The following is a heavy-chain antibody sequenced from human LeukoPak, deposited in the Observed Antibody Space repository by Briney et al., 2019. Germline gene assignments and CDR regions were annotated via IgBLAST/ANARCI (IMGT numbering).Heavy chain of an antibody. Sequence: PGRSLRLSCAASGFTFSSYGMHWVRQAPGKGLEWVAVISYDGSNKYYADSVKGRFTISRDNSKNTLYLQMNSLRAEDTAVYYCAKTAGYSSSWLPPLGYWGQGTLVTVSS. V-gene: IGHV3-30*18. CDR3: AKTAGYSSSWLPPLGY. D-gene: IGHD6-13*01. J-gene: IGHJ4*02. CDR2: ISYDGSNK. CDR1: GFTFSSYG.